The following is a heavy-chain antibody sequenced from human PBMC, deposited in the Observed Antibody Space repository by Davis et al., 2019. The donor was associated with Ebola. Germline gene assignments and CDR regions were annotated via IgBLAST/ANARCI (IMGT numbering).Heavy chain of an antibody. J-gene: IGHJ4*02. V-gene: IGHV4-59*01. CDR2: IYYSGST. CDR1: GGSISSYY. D-gene: IGHD6-13*01. Sequence: MPSETLSLTCTVSGGSISSYYWSWIRQLPGKGLEWIGYIYYSGSTNYNPSLKSRVTISVDTSKNQFSLKLSSVTAADTAVYYCASAWSIAAAVDYWGQGTLVTVSS. CDR3: ASAWSIAAAVDY.